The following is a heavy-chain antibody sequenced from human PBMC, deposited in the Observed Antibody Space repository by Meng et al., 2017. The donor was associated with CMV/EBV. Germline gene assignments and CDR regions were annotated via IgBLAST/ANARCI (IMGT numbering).Heavy chain of an antibody. CDR3: ARDPSGYSYGFLDY. J-gene: IGHJ4*02. D-gene: IGHD5-18*01. CDR2: ISSSSSYI. CDR1: GFTFSSYS. V-gene: IGHV3-21*01. Sequence: ASGFTFSSYSMNWGRQAAGKGLEWVSSISSSSSYIYYADSVKGRFTISRDNAKNSLYLQMNSLRAEDTAVYYCARDPSGYSYGFLDYWGQGTLVTVSS.